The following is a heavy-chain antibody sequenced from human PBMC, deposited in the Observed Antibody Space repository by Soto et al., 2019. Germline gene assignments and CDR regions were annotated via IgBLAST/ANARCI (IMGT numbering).Heavy chain of an antibody. J-gene: IGHJ4*02. Sequence: AXETLSLTCRVAGSSIRNGGYYWSWLRQSPGKGLEWIGHIYYTGSTFYSPSLKSRLTISLDTSKNQFSLDLRSVTAADTAMYYCARIEMASIKWGRGPLVTVSS. CDR2: IYYTGST. V-gene: IGHV4-31*03. CDR1: GSSIRNGGYY. CDR3: ARIEMASIK.